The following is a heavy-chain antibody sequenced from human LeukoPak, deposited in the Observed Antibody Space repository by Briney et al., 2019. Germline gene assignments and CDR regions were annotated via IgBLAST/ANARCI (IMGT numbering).Heavy chain of an antibody. J-gene: IGHJ5*02. CDR3: ARDNMAIHRWFDP. CDR2: INPNSGGT. V-gene: IGHV1-2*02. D-gene: IGHD2-2*02. CDR1: GYTFTGYY. Sequence: GASVKVSCKASGYTFTGYYMHWVRQAPGQGLEWMGWINPNSGGTNYAQKFQGRVTMARDTSISTAYMELSRLRSDDTAVYYCARDNMAIHRWFDPWGQGTLVTVSS.